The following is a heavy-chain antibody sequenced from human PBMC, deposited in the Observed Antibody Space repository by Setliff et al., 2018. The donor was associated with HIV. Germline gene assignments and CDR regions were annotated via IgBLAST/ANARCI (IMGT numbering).Heavy chain of an antibody. V-gene: IGHV1-46*01. Sequence: GASVKVSCKASGYTFTSYYMHWVRQAPGQGLEWMGIINPSSGSTTYAQKFRGRVTMTRDTSTNTVYMDLRNLRSEDTAVYYCARNQGDASGWYAGDYWGHGTLVTVSS. D-gene: IGHD6-19*01. CDR1: GYTFTSYY. CDR2: INPSSGST. CDR3: ARNQGDASGWYAGDY. J-gene: IGHJ4*01.